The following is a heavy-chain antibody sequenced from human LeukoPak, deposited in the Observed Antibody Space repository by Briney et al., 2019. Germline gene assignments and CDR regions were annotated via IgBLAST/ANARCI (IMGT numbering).Heavy chain of an antibody. CDR2: IYNSANT. J-gene: IGHJ6*02. CDR1: GDSISSSY. Sequence: SETLSLTCSVSGDSISSSYWSWIRQPPGKGLEWIGNIYNSANTNYNPSLQSRVTISVDTSKSQFSLQLTSVSAADTAVYYCSRPFRSPSDGNCFYFRSYSFYFRGQGTTV. V-gene: IGHV4-59*08. D-gene: IGHD3-22*01. CDR3: SRPFRSPSDGNCFYFRSYSFYF.